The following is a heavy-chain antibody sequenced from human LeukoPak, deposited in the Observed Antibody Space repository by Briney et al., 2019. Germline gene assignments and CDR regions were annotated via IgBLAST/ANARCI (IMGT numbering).Heavy chain of an antibody. Sequence: GASVKVSCKASGDTFTGYYMHRVRQAPGQGLEWMGWINPNSGGTNYAQKFQGRVTMTRDTSTNTAFLELSSLRSEDTALYYCARHGRGGDGFDIWGQGTKVTVSS. CDR1: GDTFTGYY. CDR2: INPNSGGT. CDR3: ARHGRGGDGFDI. J-gene: IGHJ3*02. D-gene: IGHD4-17*01. V-gene: IGHV1-2*02.